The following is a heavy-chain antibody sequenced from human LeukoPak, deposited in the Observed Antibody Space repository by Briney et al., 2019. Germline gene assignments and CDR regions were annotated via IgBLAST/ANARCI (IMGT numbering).Heavy chain of an antibody. V-gene: IGHV4-61*10. D-gene: IGHD3-3*01. CDR1: GGSISSGSYY. Sequence: PSETLSLTCTVSGGSISSGSYYWSWIRQPAGKGLEWIGYIYYSGSTNYNPSLKSRVTISVDTSKNQFSLKLSSVTAADTAVYYCARDSGPRGGYDFWSGYSPADVWGKGTTVTVSS. J-gene: IGHJ6*04. CDR2: IYYSGST. CDR3: ARDSGPRGGYDFWSGYSPADV.